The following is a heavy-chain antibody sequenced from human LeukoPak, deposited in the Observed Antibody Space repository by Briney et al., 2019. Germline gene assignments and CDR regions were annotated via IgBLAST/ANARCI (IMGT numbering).Heavy chain of an antibody. D-gene: IGHD3-22*01. CDR1: GFTFDDYA. CDR2: ISWHSGSI. J-gene: IGHJ4*02. V-gene: IGHV3-9*01. CDR3: AKRGYDSSGSPFDY. Sequence: GRSLRLSCAASGFTFDDYAMHWVRQAPGKGLEWVSGISWHSGSIGYADSVKGRFTISRDNAKNSLYLQMNSLRAEDTALYYCAKRGYDSSGSPFDYWGQGTLVTVSS.